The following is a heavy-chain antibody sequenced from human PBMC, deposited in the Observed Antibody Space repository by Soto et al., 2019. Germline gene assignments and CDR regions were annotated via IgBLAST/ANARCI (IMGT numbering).Heavy chain of an antibody. CDR2: IIPIFGTA. CDR1: GGTFSSYA. V-gene: IGHV1-69*13. CDR3: ARVGSTMFTYYYYGMDV. D-gene: IGHD3-10*02. J-gene: IGHJ6*02. Sequence: ASVKVSCKASGGTFSSYAISWVRQAPGQGLEWMGGIIPIFGTANYAQKFQGRVTITADESTSTAYMELSSLRSEDTAVYYCARVGSTMFTYYYYGMDVWGQGTTVTVSS.